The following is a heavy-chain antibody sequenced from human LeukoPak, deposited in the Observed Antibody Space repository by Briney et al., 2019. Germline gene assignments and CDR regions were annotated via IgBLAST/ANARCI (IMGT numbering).Heavy chain of an antibody. CDR1: GFTFSSYS. J-gene: IGHJ4*02. CDR2: ISSSSSYI. V-gene: IGHV3-21*01. CDR3: ARDKYGDYVIDY. Sequence: GGSLRLSRAASGFTFSSYSMNWVRQAPGKGLEWVSSISSSSSYIYYADSVKGRFTISRDNAENSLYLQMNSLRAEDTAVYYCARDKYGDYVIDYWGQGTLVTVSS. D-gene: IGHD4-17*01.